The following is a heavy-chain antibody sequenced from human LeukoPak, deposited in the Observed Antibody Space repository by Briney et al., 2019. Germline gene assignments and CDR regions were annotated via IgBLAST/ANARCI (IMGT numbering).Heavy chain of an antibody. Sequence: GRSLRLSCAASGFTFSSYAMHWVRQAPGKGLEWVAVISYDGSNKYYADSVKGRFTISRDNSKDTLYLQMNSLRAEDTAVYYCARDHGSSWGQGTLVTVSS. D-gene: IGHD6-13*01. CDR1: GFTFSSYA. J-gene: IGHJ5*02. V-gene: IGHV3-30*04. CDR2: ISYDGSNK. CDR3: ARDHGSS.